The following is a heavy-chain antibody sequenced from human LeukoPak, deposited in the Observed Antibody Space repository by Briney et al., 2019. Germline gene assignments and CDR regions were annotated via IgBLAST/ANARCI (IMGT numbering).Heavy chain of an antibody. V-gene: IGHV4-59*01. CDR1: GGSIRSNY. CDR3: ARSKDILTGYCFDY. D-gene: IGHD3-9*01. CDR2: IYNSEST. J-gene: IGHJ4*02. Sequence: SETLSLTCTVSGGSIRSNYWSWIRQPPGKGLEYIGYIYNSESTNYNPSLKSRVTISLDTSKNQFSLKLRSVTAADTAVYYCARSKDILTGYCFDYWGLGTLVTVSS.